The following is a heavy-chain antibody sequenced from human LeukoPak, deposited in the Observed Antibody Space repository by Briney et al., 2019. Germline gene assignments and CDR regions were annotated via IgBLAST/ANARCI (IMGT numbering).Heavy chain of an antibody. J-gene: IGHJ4*02. CDR2: FDPEDGET. CDR1: GYTLTELS. D-gene: IGHD6-6*01. V-gene: IGHV1-24*01. Sequence: EASVKVSCKVSGYTLTELSMHWVRQAPGKGLEWMGGFDPEDGETIYAQKFQGRVTMTEDTSTDTAYMELSSLRSEDTAVYYCATHSSSSARTQNFDYWGQGTLVTVSS. CDR3: ATHSSSSARTQNFDY.